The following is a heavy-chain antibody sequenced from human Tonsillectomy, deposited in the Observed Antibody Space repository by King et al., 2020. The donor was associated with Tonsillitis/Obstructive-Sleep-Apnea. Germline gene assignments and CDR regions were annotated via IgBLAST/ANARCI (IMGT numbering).Heavy chain of an antibody. CDR1: GFTFSSYS. J-gene: IGHJ3*02. CDR2: ISYDGSNK. CDR3: ARDEAWEILLDAFEI. D-gene: IGHD1-26*01. V-gene: IGHV3-30*04. Sequence: VQLVESGGGVVQPGRSLRLSCAASGFTFSSYSMHWVRQAPDKGLEWVAVISYDGSNKFYADSVKGRFNLSRDNSKNTLDLQMNSLRAEDTAVYYCARDEAWEILLDAFEIWGQGTMVTVSS.